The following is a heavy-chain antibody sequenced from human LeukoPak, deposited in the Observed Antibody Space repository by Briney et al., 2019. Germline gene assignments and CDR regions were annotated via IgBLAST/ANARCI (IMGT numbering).Heavy chain of an antibody. J-gene: IGHJ4*02. CDR1: GGSISSSIYY. V-gene: IGHV4-39*07. Sequence: SETLSLTCTVSGGSISSSIYYWGCIRQPPGKGLEWIGSIYYSGSTNYNPSLKSRVTISVDTSKNQFSLKVTSVTAADTAVYYCARFGYSYGSVFDYWGQGTLVTISS. CDR2: IYYSGST. D-gene: IGHD5-18*01. CDR3: ARFGYSYGSVFDY.